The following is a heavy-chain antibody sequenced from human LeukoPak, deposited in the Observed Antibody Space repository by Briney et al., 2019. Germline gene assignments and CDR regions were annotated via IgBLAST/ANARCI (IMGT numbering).Heavy chain of an antibody. V-gene: IGHV1-46*01. CDR2: INPSGGST. CDR3: ARAGGDGYISHFDY. Sequence: ASVKVSCKASGYTSTGYYMHWVRQAPGQGLEWMGIINPSGGSTSYAQKFQGRVTMTRDMSTSTVYMELSSLRSEDTAVYYCARAGGDGYISHFDYWGQGTLVTVSS. J-gene: IGHJ4*02. CDR1: GYTSTGYY. D-gene: IGHD5-24*01.